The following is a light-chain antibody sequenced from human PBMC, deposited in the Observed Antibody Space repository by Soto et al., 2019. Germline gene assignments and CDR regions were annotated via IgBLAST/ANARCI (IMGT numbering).Light chain of an antibody. CDR1: QSVSSSF. Sequence: IVLTQSPGTLSLSPGERATLSCRASQSVSSSFLSWYQQKPGQAPRLLIYDASSRATGIPARFSGSGSGTDFTLTISSLEPEDFAVYYCQQRSNWLLTFGGGTKVDIK. J-gene: IGKJ4*01. CDR2: DAS. V-gene: IGKV3D-20*02. CDR3: QQRSNWLLT.